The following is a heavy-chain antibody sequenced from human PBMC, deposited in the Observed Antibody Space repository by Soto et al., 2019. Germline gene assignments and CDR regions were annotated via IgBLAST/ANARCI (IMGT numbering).Heavy chain of an antibody. CDR2: IYYSGST. Sequence: SETLSLTCTVSGGSISSYYWSWIRQPPGKGLEWIGYIYYSGSTNYNPSLKSRVTISVDTSKNQFSLKLSSVTAADTAVYYCARDPARPYDAFDIWGQGTMVTVSS. CDR1: GGSISSYY. CDR3: ARDPARPYDAFDI. D-gene: IGHD6-6*01. V-gene: IGHV4-59*01. J-gene: IGHJ3*02.